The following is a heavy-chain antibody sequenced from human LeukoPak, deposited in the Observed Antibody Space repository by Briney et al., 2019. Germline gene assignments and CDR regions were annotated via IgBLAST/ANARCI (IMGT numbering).Heavy chain of an antibody. CDR1: GYTFTGYY. Sequence: ASVKVSCKASGYTFTGYYMHWVRQAPGQGLEWMGWINPNSGGTNYAQKFQGRVTMTRDTSISTAYMELSRLRSDDTAVYYCARGEGEYSSGWLGYYYYYMDVWGKGTTVTVSS. CDR3: ARGEGEYSSGWLGYYYYYMDV. V-gene: IGHV1-2*02. CDR2: INPNSGGT. D-gene: IGHD6-19*01. J-gene: IGHJ6*03.